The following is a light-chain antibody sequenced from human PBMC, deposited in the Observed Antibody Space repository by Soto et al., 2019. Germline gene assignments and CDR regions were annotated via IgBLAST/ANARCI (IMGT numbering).Light chain of an antibody. CDR1: QSIRSD. CDR3: QQNNNWPFT. V-gene: IGKV1-17*01. Sequence: DIQMTQSPSTLSASVGDRVTITCRASQSIRSDLGWYQQKPGKAPRLIIYAASRMHSGIPASFSGSGSGTEYTLTISSLQPEDFAAYYCQQNNNWPFTFGQGTKVDIK. CDR2: AAS. J-gene: IGKJ3*01.